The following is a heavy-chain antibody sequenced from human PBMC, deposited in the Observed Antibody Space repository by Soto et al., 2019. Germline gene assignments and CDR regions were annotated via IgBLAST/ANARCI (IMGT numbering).Heavy chain of an antibody. Sequence: PSETLSLTCAVYGGSFSGYYWSWIRQPPGKGLEWIGEINQSGSTNYNPSLKSRVTISVGTSKNQFSLKLSSVTAADTAVYYCARTYSSSWSPFDYWGQGTLVTVSS. CDR3: ARTYSSSWSPFDY. CDR1: GGSFSGYY. D-gene: IGHD6-13*01. CDR2: INQSGST. J-gene: IGHJ4*02. V-gene: IGHV4-34*01.